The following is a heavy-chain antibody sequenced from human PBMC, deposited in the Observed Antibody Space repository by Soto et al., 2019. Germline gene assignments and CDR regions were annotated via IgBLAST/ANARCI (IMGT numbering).Heavy chain of an antibody. CDR1: GFTFSSSI. Sequence: EVQLGASGGGLVRPGGSLRVSCAASGFTFSSSIMYWVRQAPGKGLEWVSSISSTGSLFYYADSVKGRFTISRDNADNSLFLQMNNVRAEDTAVYYCARVSRANYDFWSGDYYFDSWGQGTLVTVSS. CDR3: ARVSRANYDFWSGDYYFDS. CDR2: ISSTGSLF. J-gene: IGHJ4*02. V-gene: IGHV3-21*02. D-gene: IGHD3-3*01.